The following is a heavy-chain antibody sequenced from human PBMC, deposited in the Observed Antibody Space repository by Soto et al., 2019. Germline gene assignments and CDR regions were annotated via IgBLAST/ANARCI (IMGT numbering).Heavy chain of an antibody. CDR2: ISGNSENI. V-gene: IGHV3-9*01. CDR3: GKDGLTASVGRVDEGGKV. Sequence: EVQLVESGGDLVQPGRSLRLSCAASGFTFDDYPMHWVRQAPGKGLEWVSGISGNSENIGYADSVKGRFTISRDNANKSRDPQMSGRRGEDTGLYGGGKDGLTASVGRVDEGGKVGGRGTMVTVTP. CDR1: GFTFDDYP. D-gene: IGHD3-16*01. J-gene: IGHJ3*01.